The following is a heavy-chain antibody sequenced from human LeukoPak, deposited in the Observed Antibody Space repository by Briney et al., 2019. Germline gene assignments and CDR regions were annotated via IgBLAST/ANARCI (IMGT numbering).Heavy chain of an antibody. Sequence: SGPTLVNPTETLTLTCTVSGFSLSHAIMGVSWIRQPPGKSLGWLAHIFSNEEKSYSTSLKSRLTISQHTYKSQLVLTMPNNDHVDTATYYCARIPLRYFDWFSPGYYMDVWGKGTTVTVSS. D-gene: IGHD3-9*01. CDR1: GFSLSHAIMG. CDR2: IFSNEEK. J-gene: IGHJ6*03. V-gene: IGHV2-26*01. CDR3: ARIPLRYFDWFSPGYYMDV.